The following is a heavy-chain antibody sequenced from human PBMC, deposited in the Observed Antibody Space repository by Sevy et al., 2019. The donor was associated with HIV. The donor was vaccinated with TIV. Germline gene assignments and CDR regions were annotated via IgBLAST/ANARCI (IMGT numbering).Heavy chain of an antibody. CDR1: GFTFSSYD. V-gene: IGHV3-13*01. Sequence: GGSLRLSCGASGFTFSSYDMHWVRQAAGKGLEWVSGIGSGGDAYFPGSVKGRFTISRENAKNSLYLQMNSLRAGDTAVYYCARSGGYRGYGLDVWGQGTTVTVSS. J-gene: IGHJ6*02. CDR3: ARSGGYRGYGLDV. CDR2: IGSGGDA. D-gene: IGHD5-12*01.